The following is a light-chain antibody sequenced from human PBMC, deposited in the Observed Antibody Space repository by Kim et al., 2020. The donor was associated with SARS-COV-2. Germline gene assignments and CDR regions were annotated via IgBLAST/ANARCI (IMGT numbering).Light chain of an antibody. J-gene: IGKJ4*01. CDR3: QQYDTSAIT. Sequence: EIVLTQSPATLSLSPGERATLSCRGSQSLSSTSIAWYQQKPGQAPRLLIYDTSTRATGIPDRFSGSVFGTDFTLTISRLEPEDFAVYYCQQYDTSAITVGGGTKVDIK. CDR2: DTS. V-gene: IGKV3-20*01. CDR1: QSLSSTS.